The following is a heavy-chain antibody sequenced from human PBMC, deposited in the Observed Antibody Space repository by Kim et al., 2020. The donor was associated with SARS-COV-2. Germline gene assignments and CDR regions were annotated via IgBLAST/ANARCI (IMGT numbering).Heavy chain of an antibody. CDR2: IYYSEGP. Sequence: SETLSLTCTVSGGSIRSSGYFWDWIRQSPGKGLEWIGAIYYSEGPYYNPSLKSRVTMSMDTPKNEVSLKVTSVTAADTAVYYCARRQHLLSWFDPWGQGILVTVSS. CDR1: GGSIRSSGYF. CDR3: ARRQHLLSWFDP. J-gene: IGHJ5*02. D-gene: IGHD6-13*01. V-gene: IGHV4-39*01.